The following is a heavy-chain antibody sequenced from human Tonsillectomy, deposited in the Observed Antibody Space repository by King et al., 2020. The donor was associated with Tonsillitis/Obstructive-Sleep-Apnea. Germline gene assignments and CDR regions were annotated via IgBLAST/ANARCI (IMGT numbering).Heavy chain of an antibody. CDR2: ISSSGGST. Sequence: QLVQSGGGLVQPGGSLRLSCAASGFTFNTYAMSWVRQAPGKGLEWVSAISSSGGSTYYADSVKGRFTISRDNSKNTLYLQMNSLRAEDTAVYYCAKNYYGSRGPRYLYYYMDVWGRGTTVNVSS. CDR1: GFTFNTYA. D-gene: IGHD3-22*01. J-gene: IGHJ6*03. V-gene: IGHV3-23*04. CDR3: AKNYYGSRGPRYLYYYMDV.